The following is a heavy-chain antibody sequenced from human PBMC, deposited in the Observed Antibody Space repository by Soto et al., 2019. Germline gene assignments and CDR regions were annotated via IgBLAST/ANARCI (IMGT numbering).Heavy chain of an antibody. Sequence: SETLSLTCTVAGGSISSYYWSWIRQPPGKGLEWIGYIYYSGSTNYNPSLKSRVTISVDTSKNQFSLKLSSVTAADTAVYYCARDRPLTAGSRYYYYGMEVWGQGATVTVSS. CDR2: IYYSGST. D-gene: IGHD3-10*01. V-gene: IGHV4-59*01. J-gene: IGHJ6*02. CDR1: GGSISSYY. CDR3: ARDRPLTAGSRYYYYGMEV.